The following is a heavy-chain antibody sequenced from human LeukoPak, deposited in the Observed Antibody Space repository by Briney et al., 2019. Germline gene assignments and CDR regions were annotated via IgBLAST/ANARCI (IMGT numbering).Heavy chain of an antibody. V-gene: IGHV4-39*07. Sequence: PSETLSLTCTVSGGSISSSSYYWGWIRQPPGKGLEWIGSMYYSGSTYYNPSLKSRVTISVDTSKNQFSLKLGSVTAADTAVYHCARIRELLGWFDPWGQGTLVTVSS. CDR2: MYYSGST. J-gene: IGHJ5*02. D-gene: IGHD1-26*01. CDR1: GGSISSSSYY. CDR3: ARIRELLGWFDP.